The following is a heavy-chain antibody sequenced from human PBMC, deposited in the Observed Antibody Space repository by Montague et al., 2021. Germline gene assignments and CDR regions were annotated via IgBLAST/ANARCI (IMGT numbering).Heavy chain of an antibody. D-gene: IGHD3-10*01. CDR3: ARDDPLQLYHVVMHRDKKGPYYYGMDX. CDR1: GFAFSTYT. Sequence: SLRLSCAASGFAFSTYTMSWVRQAPGKGLEWVSSLSANSSHIKYADSVKGRFTISRDNTQNSLYLQMNSLRAGDTAVYYCARDDPLQLYHVVMHRDKKGPYYYGMDXWGQGTTVIVSS. V-gene: IGHV3-21*01. J-gene: IGHJ6*02. CDR2: LSANSSHI.